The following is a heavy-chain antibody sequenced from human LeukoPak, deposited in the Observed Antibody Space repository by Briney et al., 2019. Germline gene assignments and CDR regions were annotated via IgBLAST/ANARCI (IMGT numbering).Heavy chain of an antibody. Sequence: GGSLRLSCAASGFTFSSFGMHWVRQSPDKGLESVAVVSYDGNSKFYADSVRGRFTISRDSSTSTLYLQMNSLRAEETAVYYCARERCGGGSCYIFEYWGQGTLVTVSS. J-gene: IGHJ4*02. CDR2: VSYDGNSK. CDR1: GFTFSSFG. V-gene: IGHV3-30*03. D-gene: IGHD2-15*01. CDR3: ARERCGGGSCYIFEY.